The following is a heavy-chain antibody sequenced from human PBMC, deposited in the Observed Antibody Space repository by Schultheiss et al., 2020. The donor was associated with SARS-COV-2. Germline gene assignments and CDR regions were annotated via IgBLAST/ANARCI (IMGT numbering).Heavy chain of an antibody. V-gene: IGHV4-34*01. CDR2: INHSGST. CDR3: ARVRCSSTSCYRRGYYYGMDV. J-gene: IGHJ6*02. Sequence: SETLSLTCTVSGGSISSYYWSWIRQPPGKGLEWIGEINHSGSTNYNPSLKSRVTISVDTSKNQFSLKLSSVTAADTAVYYCARVRCSSTSCYRRGYYYGMDVWGQGTTVTVSS. D-gene: IGHD2-2*01. CDR1: GGSISSYY.